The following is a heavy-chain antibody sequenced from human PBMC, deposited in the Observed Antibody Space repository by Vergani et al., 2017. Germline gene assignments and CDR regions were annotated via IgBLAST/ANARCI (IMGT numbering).Heavy chain of an antibody. J-gene: IGHJ3*02. Sequence: EVQLVESGGGLVQPGGSLRLSCLASGFTFRRNWMNWIRQVPGKGLEWVATIKEDGSETYYVDSVKGRFTVSRDNSKNTLYLQMNSLRAEDTAVYYCAKDYYDSSGYYPRGAFDIWGQGTMVTVSS. D-gene: IGHD3-22*01. V-gene: IGHV3-7*03. CDR2: IKEDGSET. CDR1: GFTFRRNW. CDR3: AKDYYDSSGYYPRGAFDI.